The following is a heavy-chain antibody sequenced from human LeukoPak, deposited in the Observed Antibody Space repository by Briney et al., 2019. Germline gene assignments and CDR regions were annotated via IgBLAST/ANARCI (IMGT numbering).Heavy chain of an antibody. CDR2: INPNSGGT. CDR3: ARGVRYCSGGSCYSDSYYYYYMDV. Sequence: ASVTVSCKASGYTFTGYYMHWVRQAPGQGLEWMGWINPNSGGTNYAQKFQGRVTMTRDTSISTAYMELSRLRSDDTAVYYCARGVRYCSGGSCYSDSYYYYYMDVWGKGTTVTVSS. D-gene: IGHD2-15*01. V-gene: IGHV1-2*02. J-gene: IGHJ6*03. CDR1: GYTFTGYY.